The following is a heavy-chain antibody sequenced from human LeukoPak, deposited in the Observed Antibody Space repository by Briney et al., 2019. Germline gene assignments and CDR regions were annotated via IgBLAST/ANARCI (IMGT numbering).Heavy chain of an antibody. J-gene: IGHJ4*02. V-gene: IGHV4-34*01. D-gene: IGHD1-1*01. Sequence: PSETLSLTCAVYGGSFSGYYCSWIRQPPGKGLEWIGEINHSGSTNYNPSLKSRVTISVDTSKKQFSLKLSSVTAADTAVYYCARPPKWNDEDYWGQGTLVTVSS. CDR1: GGSFSGYY. CDR3: ARPPKWNDEDY. CDR2: INHSGST.